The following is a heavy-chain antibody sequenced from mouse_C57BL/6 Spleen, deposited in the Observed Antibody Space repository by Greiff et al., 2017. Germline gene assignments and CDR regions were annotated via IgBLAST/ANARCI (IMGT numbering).Heavy chain of an antibody. D-gene: IGHD2-5*01. V-gene: IGHV1-55*01. CDR2: IYPGSGST. CDR3: ARYYSNSYAMDY. J-gene: IGHJ4*01. CDR1: GYTFTSYW. Sequence: QVQLQQPGAELVKPGASVTMSCKASGYTFTSYWITWVKQRPGQGLEWIGDIYPGSGSTNYNEKFKSKATLTVDTSSSTAYMPLSSLTSEDSAVYYCARYYSNSYAMDYWGQGTSVTVSS.